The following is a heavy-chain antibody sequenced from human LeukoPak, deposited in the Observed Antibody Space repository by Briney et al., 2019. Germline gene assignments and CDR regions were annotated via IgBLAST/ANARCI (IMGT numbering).Heavy chain of an antibody. J-gene: IGHJ4*02. CDR2: INPSGGST. D-gene: IGHD3-22*01. Sequence: EASVKISFKASGYTFTTYHMHWVRQAPGQGLEWMGIINPSGGSTSYAQKFQGRVTMTRDTSTSTVYLELSSLRSEDTAVYYCARADSADYYDSSGSIDYWGQGTLVPVSS. CDR3: ARADSADYYDSSGSIDY. V-gene: IGHV1-46*01. CDR1: GYTFTTYH.